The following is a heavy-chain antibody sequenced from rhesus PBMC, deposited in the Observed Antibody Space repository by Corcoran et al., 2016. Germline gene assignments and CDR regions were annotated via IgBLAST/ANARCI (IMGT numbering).Heavy chain of an antibody. Sequence: EVQLVESGGGLVQPGGSLRLSCAASGFTFSSSAMHWVRQASGKGREWVGRIRSKTNNSEKGDAASVKGRFTISRDDSKNTAYLQMNSLKTEDTAVYYCTTYEDDYGYYYTVFDYWGQGVLVTVSS. D-gene: IGHD3-9*01. CDR2: IRSKTNNSEK. CDR3: TTYEDDYGYYYTVFDY. J-gene: IGHJ4*01. V-gene: IGHV3-118*01. CDR1: GFTFSSSA.